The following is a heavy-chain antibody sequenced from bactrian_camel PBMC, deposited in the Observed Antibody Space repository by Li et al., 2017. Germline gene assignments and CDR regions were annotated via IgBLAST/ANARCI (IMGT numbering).Heavy chain of an antibody. V-gene: IGHV3S10*01. CDR1: GITFSRHD. D-gene: IGHD1*01. Sequence: VQLVESGGGLVQPGESLRLSCVASGITFSRHDMSWVRQAPGKEGERVALQERDGTTTYADSVKGRFTISRDNARNTVYLQMDNLNSDDTALYYCVGDAWIWWGQGTQVTVS. J-gene: IGHJ4*01. CDR2: QERDGTT. CDR3: VGDAWIW.